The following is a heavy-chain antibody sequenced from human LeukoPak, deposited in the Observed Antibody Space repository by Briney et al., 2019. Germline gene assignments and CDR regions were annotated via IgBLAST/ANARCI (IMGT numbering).Heavy chain of an antibody. D-gene: IGHD6-13*01. V-gene: IGHV3-7*01. CDR1: GFTFSSYW. CDR3: ARGGYSSSF. J-gene: IGHJ4*02. Sequence: GGSLRLSCAASGFTFSSYWMNWVRQAPGKGLEWVANIKHDGSEKYYVDSVKGRFTISRDNAKNSLYLQMDSLRAEDAAVYYCARGGYSSSFGGQGTLVTVSS. CDR2: IKHDGSEK.